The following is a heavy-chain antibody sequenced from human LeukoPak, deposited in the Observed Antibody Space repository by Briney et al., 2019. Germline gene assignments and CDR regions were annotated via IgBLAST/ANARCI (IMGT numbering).Heavy chain of an antibody. V-gene: IGHV4-59*12. D-gene: IGHD4-23*01. CDR1: GGSISSYY. Sequence: SETLSLTCTVSGGSISSYYWSWIRQPPGKGLEWIGYIYYSGSTYYNPSLKSRVTISVDTSKNQFSLKLSSVTAADTAVYYCARGEPVTPVDYWGQGTLVTVSS. J-gene: IGHJ4*02. CDR2: IYYSGST. CDR3: ARGEPVTPVDY.